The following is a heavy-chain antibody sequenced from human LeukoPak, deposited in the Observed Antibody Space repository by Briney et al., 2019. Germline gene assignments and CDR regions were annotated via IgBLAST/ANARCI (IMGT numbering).Heavy chain of an antibody. J-gene: IGHJ4*02. CDR2: IYYSGST. D-gene: IGHD5-18*01. Sequence: SETLSLTCTVSGGSISSYYWSWIRQPPGKGLEWIGYIYYSGSTNYNPSLKRRVTISEDTSKNQFSLKLSSVTAADTAVYYCARKDGYSYGYNYWGQGTLVTVSS. CDR1: GGSISSYY. V-gene: IGHV4-59*01. CDR3: ARKDGYSYGYNY.